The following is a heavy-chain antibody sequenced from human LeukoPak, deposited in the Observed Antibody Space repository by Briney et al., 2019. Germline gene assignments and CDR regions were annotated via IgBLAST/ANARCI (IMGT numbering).Heavy chain of an antibody. CDR2: ISGSGGST. CDR3: AKGGEYSSSWYWYFDY. J-gene: IGHJ4*02. V-gene: IGHV3-23*01. CDR1: GVSFSSYA. D-gene: IGHD6-13*01. Sequence: GGSPRLSSAESGVSFSSYATSRGRQALGKRVEWVSAISGSGGSTYYADSVKGRFTISTDNAKNTLYLQMSSLRAENTAVYDCAKGGEYSSSWYWYFDYWGQGTLVTVSS.